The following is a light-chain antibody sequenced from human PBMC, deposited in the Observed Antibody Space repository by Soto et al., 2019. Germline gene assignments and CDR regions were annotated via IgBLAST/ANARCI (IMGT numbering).Light chain of an antibody. Sequence: QSVLTQPRSVSGSPGQSVTISCTGTSSDVGGYNFVSWYQQHPGKAPNLMIYDVNKRPSGVPDRFSGSKSGNTASLTISGLQAEDEADYYCCSYAGSYTLIFGGGTKLTVL. V-gene: IGLV2-11*01. CDR3: CSYAGSYTLI. CDR2: DVN. J-gene: IGLJ2*01. CDR1: SSDVGGYNF.